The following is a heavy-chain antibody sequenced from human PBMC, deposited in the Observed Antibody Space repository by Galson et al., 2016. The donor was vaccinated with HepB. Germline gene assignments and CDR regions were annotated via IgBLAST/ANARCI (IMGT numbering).Heavy chain of an antibody. CDR2: IYSGGAT. Sequence: LRLSCAVSGFTVSSDYMSWVRQAPGKELEWVSVIYSGGATYYADSVKGRFTISRDNSMNTLYLQLSTLRTEETAVYFCARDPGLRNGMGGWGKGTTVTVSS. CDR1: GFTVSSDY. J-gene: IGHJ6*04. V-gene: IGHV3-66*02. CDR3: ARDPGLRNGMGG. D-gene: IGHD2-8*01.